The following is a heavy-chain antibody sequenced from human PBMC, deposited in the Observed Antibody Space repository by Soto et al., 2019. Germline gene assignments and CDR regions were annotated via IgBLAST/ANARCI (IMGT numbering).Heavy chain of an antibody. CDR3: ARRAAAGYSSGWYGRYFDY. V-gene: IGHV3-30-3*01. J-gene: IGHJ4*02. CDR2: ISYDGSNK. D-gene: IGHD6-19*01. Sequence: SLRLSCAASGFTFSSYAMHWVRQAPGKGLEWVAVISYDGSNKYYADSVKGRFTISRDNSKNTLYLQMNSLRAEDTAVYYCARRAAAGYSSGWYGRYFDYWGQGTLVTVSS. CDR1: GFTFSSYA.